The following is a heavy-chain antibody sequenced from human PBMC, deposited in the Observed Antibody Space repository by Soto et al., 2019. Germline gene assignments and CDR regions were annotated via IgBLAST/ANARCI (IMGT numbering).Heavy chain of an antibody. CDR3: ARDQGSGVRGYPWGMDV. CDR2: ISSSSSTI. Sequence: GGSLRLSCAASGFTFSSYSMNWVRQAPGKGLEWVSYISSSSSTIYYADSVKGRFTISRDNAKNSLYLQMNSLRAEDTAVYYCARDQGSGVRGYPWGMDVWGQGTTVTVSS. CDR1: GFTFSSYS. D-gene: IGHD3-10*01. J-gene: IGHJ6*02. V-gene: IGHV3-48*01.